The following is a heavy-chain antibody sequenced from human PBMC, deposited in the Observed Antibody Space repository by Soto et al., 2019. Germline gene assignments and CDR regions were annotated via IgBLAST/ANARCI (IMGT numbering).Heavy chain of an antibody. D-gene: IGHD3-22*01. CDR2: ISGSGGST. CDR3: AKDSGYYDSSGYSLDYFDY. J-gene: IGHJ4*02. V-gene: IGHV3-23*01. Sequence: EVQLLESGGGLVQPGGSLRLSCAASGFTFSSYAMSWVRQAPGKGLEWVSAISGSGGSTYYADSVKGRFTISRDNSKNTLYLQMNSLRAEDTAVYYCAKDSGYYDSSGYSLDYFDYWGQGTLVTVSS. CDR1: GFTFSSYA.